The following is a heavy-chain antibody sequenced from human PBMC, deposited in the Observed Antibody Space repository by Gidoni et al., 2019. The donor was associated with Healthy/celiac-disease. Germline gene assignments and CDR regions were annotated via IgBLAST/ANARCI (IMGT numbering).Heavy chain of an antibody. J-gene: IGHJ4*02. CDR2: ISWNSGSI. CDR1: GFTFDDYA. D-gene: IGHD4-17*01. Sequence: EVQLVESGGGLVQPGRSLRLSCAASGFTFDDYAMHWGRQAPGKGLEWVSGISWNSGSIGYADSVKGRFTISRDNAKNSLYLQMNSLRAEDTALYYCAKDPTGDYVGYFDYWGQGTLVTVSS. CDR3: AKDPTGDYVGYFDY. V-gene: IGHV3-9*01.